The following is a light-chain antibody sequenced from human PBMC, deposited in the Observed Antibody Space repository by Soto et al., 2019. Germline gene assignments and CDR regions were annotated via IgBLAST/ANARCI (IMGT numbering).Light chain of an antibody. CDR1: QSVNSNY. V-gene: IGKV3-20*01. CDR2: GVS. CDR3: QQYGNSGVT. Sequence: EIVLTQSPGTLSLSPGERATLSCRASQSVNSNYLAWHQQKPRQAPRLLIYGVSSRATGIPDRFSGSGSGTDFTLTISRLEPEDFAVYYCQQYGNSGVTFGPGTKVDIK. J-gene: IGKJ3*01.